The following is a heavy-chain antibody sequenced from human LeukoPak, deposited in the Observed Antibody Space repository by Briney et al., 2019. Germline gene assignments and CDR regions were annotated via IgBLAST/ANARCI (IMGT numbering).Heavy chain of an antibody. CDR3: ARAAGGRQEDY. CDR1: GGSFSGYY. J-gene: IGHJ4*02. D-gene: IGHD3-10*01. V-gene: IGHV4-34*01. Sequence: PSETLSLTCAVYGGSFSGYYWSWIRQPPGKGLEWIGEINHSGSTNYNPSHKSRVTIAVDTSKNQFSLKLSSVTAAATAVYYCARAAGGRQEDYWGQGTLVTVAS. CDR2: INHSGST.